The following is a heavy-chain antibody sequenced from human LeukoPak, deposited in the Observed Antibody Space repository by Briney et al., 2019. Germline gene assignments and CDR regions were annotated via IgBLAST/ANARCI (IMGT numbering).Heavy chain of an antibody. D-gene: IGHD2-8*01. Sequence: GGSLGLSCAASGFTVSSNYMSWVRQAPGKGLEWVSVIYSGGSTYYADSVKGRFTISRDNSKNTLYLQMNSLRAEDTAVYYCATGGPKWRRTGSYMDVWGKGTTVTVSS. V-gene: IGHV3-66*02. J-gene: IGHJ6*03. CDR2: IYSGGST. CDR3: ATGGPKWRRTGSYMDV. CDR1: GFTVSSNY.